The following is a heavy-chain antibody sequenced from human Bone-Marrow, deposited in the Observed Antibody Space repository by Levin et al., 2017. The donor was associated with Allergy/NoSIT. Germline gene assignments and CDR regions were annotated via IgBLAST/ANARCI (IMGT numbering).Heavy chain of an antibody. CDR2: IYYTGGT. V-gene: IGHV4-59*01. Sequence: PSETLSLTCSVSGGSISTYYWSWIRQPPGKGLEWIGYIYYTGGTHYNPSFKSRVTMSVDTSKNQFSLKLSSVTAADTAMYYCAREVGRGWYQYWGQGTLVTVSS. CDR3: AREVGRGWYQY. J-gene: IGHJ4*02. D-gene: IGHD6-19*01. CDR1: GGSISTYY.